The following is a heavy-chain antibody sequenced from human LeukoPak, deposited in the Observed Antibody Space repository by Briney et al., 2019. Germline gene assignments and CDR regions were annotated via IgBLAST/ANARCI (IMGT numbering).Heavy chain of an antibody. J-gene: IGHJ4*02. CDR2: INPNSGGT. CDR1: GYTFTGHY. Sequence: ASVKVSCKASGYTFTGHYMHWVRQAPGQGLELMGWINPNSGGTNYAQKFQGRVTMTRDTSISTAYMELSRLKSDDTAVYYCARATIVATISTFDYWGQGTLVTVSS. CDR3: ARATIVATISTFDY. D-gene: IGHD5-12*01. V-gene: IGHV1-2*02.